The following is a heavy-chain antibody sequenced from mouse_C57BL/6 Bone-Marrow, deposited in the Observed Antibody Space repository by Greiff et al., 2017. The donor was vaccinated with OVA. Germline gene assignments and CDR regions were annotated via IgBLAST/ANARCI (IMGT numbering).Heavy chain of an antibody. Sequence: QVQLQQPGAELVKPGASVKLSCKASGYTFTSYWMHWVKQRPGRGLEWIGRIDPNSGGTKYNEKFKSKATLTVDKPSSTAYMQLSSLTSEDSAVYYCARRGTTVVATPYWYFDVWGTGTTVTVSS. CDR2: IDPNSGGT. V-gene: IGHV1-72*01. J-gene: IGHJ1*03. CDR3: ARRGTTVVATPYWYFDV. CDR1: GYTFTSYW. D-gene: IGHD1-1*01.